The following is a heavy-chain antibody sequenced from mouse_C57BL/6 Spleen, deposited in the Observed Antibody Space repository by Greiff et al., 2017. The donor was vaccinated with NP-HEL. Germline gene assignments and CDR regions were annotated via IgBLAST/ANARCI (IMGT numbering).Heavy chain of an antibody. Sequence: VHVKQSGPELVKPGASVKISCKASGYSFTDYNMNWVKQSNGKSLEWIGVINPNYGTTSYNQKFKGKATLTVDQSSSTAYMQLNSLTSEDSAVYYCARGATVLEEGYFDYWGQGTTLTVSS. CDR1: GYSFTDYN. D-gene: IGHD1-1*01. CDR3: ARGATVLEEGYFDY. V-gene: IGHV1-39*01. CDR2: INPNYGTT. J-gene: IGHJ2*01.